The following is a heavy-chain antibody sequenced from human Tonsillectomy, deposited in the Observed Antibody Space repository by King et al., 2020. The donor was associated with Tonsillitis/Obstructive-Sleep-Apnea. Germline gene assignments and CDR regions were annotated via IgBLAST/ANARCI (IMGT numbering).Heavy chain of an antibody. CDR1: GYTFTSYG. CDR2: ISPYNGDT. CDR3: ARDSMSHYYDSSGYYTFDY. Sequence: QLVQSGAEVKRPGASVRVSCKASGYTFTSYGISWVRQAPGQGLEWMGWISPYNGDTNFAQKLQGRVTMTTGTSTSTAYVELRSLRSDDTAVYYCARDSMSHYYDSSGYYTFDYWGQGTLVTVSS. J-gene: IGHJ4*02. V-gene: IGHV1-18*01. D-gene: IGHD3-22*01.